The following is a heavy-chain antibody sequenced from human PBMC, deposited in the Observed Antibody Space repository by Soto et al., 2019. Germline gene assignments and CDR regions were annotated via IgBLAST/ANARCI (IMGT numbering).Heavy chain of an antibody. D-gene: IGHD2-2*01. CDR3: ARDLKVASTSSSCYDGMAV. CDR1: GFTFSNYT. V-gene: IGHV3-21*01. Sequence: EVQLVESGGGLVKPGGSLTLSCAASGFTFSNYTMNWVRQAPGKGLGGVSSISRSGRSIYYADSVKGRCTSSRDNSTHPLNLNMKSLRAGPTAFYPGARDLKVASTSSSCYDGMAVWDRGTTVT. CDR2: ISRSGRSI. J-gene: IGHJ6*04.